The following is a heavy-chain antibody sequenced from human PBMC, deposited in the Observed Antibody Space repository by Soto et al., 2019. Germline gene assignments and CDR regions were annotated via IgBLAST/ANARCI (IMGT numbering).Heavy chain of an antibody. CDR3: ARESGGATATLDYYYFYMDV. CDR1: GDTFNDYX. J-gene: IGHJ6*03. V-gene: IGHV1-2*04. D-gene: IGHD5-12*01. CDR2: INPNGGVT. Sequence: QVQLVQSGAEVKKPGASVTVSCRSSGDTFNDYXXXWVRQAPGQGLEWMGWINPNGGVTKYAQKFQGWVTMTRDTSIRTVYMQLSRLRSDDTAVYYCARESGGATATLDYYYFYMDVWGTGTTVTVSS.